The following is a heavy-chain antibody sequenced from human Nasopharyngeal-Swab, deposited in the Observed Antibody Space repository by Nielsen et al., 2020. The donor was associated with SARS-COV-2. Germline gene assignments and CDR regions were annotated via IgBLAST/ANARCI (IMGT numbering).Heavy chain of an antibody. J-gene: IGHJ6*02. V-gene: IGHV3-21*04. CDR1: GFTFNNYN. D-gene: IGHD3-3*01. CDR3: ARDGLDYDFWSAYFMDV. CDR2: ISSRSSYI. Sequence: GAFLKISCAASGFTFNNYNFNWGRPAPGKGLEWGSSISSRSSYIYYADSVKGRFTISRDNAKNSLYLQMNSLRAEDTAVYYCARDGLDYDFWSAYFMDVWGQGTTVTVSS.